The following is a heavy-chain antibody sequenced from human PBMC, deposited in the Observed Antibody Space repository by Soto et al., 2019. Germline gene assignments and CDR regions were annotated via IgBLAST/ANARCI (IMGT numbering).Heavy chain of an antibody. J-gene: IGHJ4*02. CDR1: GAPISSGAYY. CDR2: IYYSGST. D-gene: IGHD4-17*01. CDR3: AIVGYGVDGLSY. V-gene: IGHV4-30-4*01. Sequence: QVKLQESGPGLVKPSQTLSLTCTVSGAPISSGAYYWSWVRQAPGKGLEWVGYIYYSGSTYYNPSLKRRLDISLDVSKNLFSLRLTSVTASDTAVYFCAIVGYGVDGLSYWGPGMLVTVSS.